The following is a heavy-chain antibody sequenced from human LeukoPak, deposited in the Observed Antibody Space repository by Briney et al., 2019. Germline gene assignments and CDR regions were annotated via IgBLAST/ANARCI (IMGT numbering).Heavy chain of an antibody. J-gene: IGHJ3*02. CDR3: ARDRVGIAVAGLDAFDI. CDR2: IYYSGST. CDR1: GGSISSSSYY. D-gene: IGHD6-19*01. V-gene: IGHV4-39*07. Sequence: SETLSLTCTVSGGSISSSSYYWSWIRQPPGKGLEWIGSIYYSGSTKYNPSLKSRVTISVDTSKNQFSLKLSSVTAADTAVYYCARDRVGIAVAGLDAFDIWGQGTMVTVSS.